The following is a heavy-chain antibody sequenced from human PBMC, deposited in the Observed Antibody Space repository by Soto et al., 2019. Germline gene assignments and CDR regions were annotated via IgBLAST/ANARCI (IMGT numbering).Heavy chain of an antibody. CDR1: GFTFSSYA. Sequence: EVQLLESGGGLVQPGGSLRLSCAASGFTFSSYAMSWVRQAPGKGLEWVSAISGSGGSTYYADSVKGRFTISRDNSKNTRDRQMNTLRAEDAAVDYCANGGKVDTAMVLFDYWGPGTLVTVSS. D-gene: IGHD5-18*01. CDR2: ISGSGGST. V-gene: IGHV3-23*01. CDR3: ANGGKVDTAMVLFDY. J-gene: IGHJ4*02.